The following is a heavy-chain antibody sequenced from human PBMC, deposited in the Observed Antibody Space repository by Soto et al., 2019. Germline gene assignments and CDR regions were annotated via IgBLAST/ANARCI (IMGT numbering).Heavy chain of an antibody. V-gene: IGHV4-61*01. CDR1: GGSVSSGSYY. CDR3: TGGGGKYSYGPIEY. Sequence: PSETLSLTCTVFGGSVSSGSYYWRWVRQTPGRGLEWIAYVHYSGTTASNPSLSSRVTTSLDTSKNQFSLRLTSVTAADTAVYYCTGGGGKYSYGPIEYWGQGALVPVSS. CDR2: VHYSGTT. D-gene: IGHD5-18*01. J-gene: IGHJ4*02.